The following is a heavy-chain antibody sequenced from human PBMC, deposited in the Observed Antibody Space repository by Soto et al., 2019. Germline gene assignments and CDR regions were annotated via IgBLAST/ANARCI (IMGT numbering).Heavy chain of an antibody. J-gene: IGHJ5*02. D-gene: IGHD5-12*01. CDR3: AKGVATYPWWFDP. Sequence: GGSLRLSCAASGFTFSSYGMHWVRQAPGKGLEWVAVISYDGSNKYYADSVKGRFTISRDNSKNTLYLQMNSLRAEDTAVYYCAKGVATYPWWFDPWGQGTLVTVSS. V-gene: IGHV3-30*18. CDR1: GFTFSSYG. CDR2: ISYDGSNK.